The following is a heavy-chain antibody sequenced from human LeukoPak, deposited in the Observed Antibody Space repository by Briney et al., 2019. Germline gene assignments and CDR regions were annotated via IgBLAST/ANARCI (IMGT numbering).Heavy chain of an antibody. Sequence: GGSLRLSCVASGFTVSSNYMSWVRQAPGKGLEWVSVIYSGGSTYYADSVKGRFTISRHNSKNTLYLQMNSLRAEDTAVYYCARASPHGERLAFDIWGQGTMVTVSS. D-gene: IGHD1-1*01. CDR3: ARASPHGERLAFDI. CDR2: IYSGGST. V-gene: IGHV3-53*04. CDR1: GFTVSSNY. J-gene: IGHJ3*02.